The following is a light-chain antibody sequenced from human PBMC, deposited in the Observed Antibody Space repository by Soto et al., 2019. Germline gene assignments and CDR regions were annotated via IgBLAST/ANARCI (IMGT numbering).Light chain of an antibody. J-gene: IGKJ5*01. CDR3: QQYNNGPPIT. CDR1: QSVSSD. Sequence: EKVMSQSSETLSVSPGERATLSFRSSQSVSSDLAWYQQKPGQAPRLLIYGASTRATGIPARFSGSGSGTEFTLTISSLQSEDFAVYYCQQYNNGPPITFGHGTRLEI. V-gene: IGKV3-15*01. CDR2: GAS.